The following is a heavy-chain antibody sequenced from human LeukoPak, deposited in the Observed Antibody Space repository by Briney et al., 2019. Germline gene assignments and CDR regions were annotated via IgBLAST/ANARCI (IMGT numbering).Heavy chain of an antibody. CDR2: IYSSGST. V-gene: IGHV4-59*08. CDR3: ARRSSSSWFFDY. D-gene: IGHD6-13*01. CDR1: GGSISYDY. J-gene: IGHJ4*02. Sequence: PSETLSLTCTVSGGSISYDYWSWIRQPPGKGLEWIGYIYSSGSTNYNPSLKSRVTILVDTSKNQFSLKLSSVTAADTAVYYCARRSSSSWFFDYWGQGTLVTVSS.